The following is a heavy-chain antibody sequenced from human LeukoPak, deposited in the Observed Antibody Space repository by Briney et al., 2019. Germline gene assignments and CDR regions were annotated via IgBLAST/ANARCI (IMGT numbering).Heavy chain of an antibody. CDR1: GGSFSGYY. Sequence: SETLSLTCAVYGGSFSGYYWSWIRQPPGKGLEWIGSIYYSGSTYYNPSLKSRVTISVDTSKNQFSLKLSSVTAADTAVYYCARVIMITFGGLDYWGQGTLVTVSS. V-gene: IGHV4-34*01. CDR3: ARVIMITFGGLDY. D-gene: IGHD3-16*01. J-gene: IGHJ4*02. CDR2: IYYSGST.